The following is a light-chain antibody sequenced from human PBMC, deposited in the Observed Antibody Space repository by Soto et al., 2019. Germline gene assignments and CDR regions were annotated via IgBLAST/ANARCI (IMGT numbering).Light chain of an antibody. V-gene: IGKV1-5*03. Sequence: DIQMTQSPSTLSASVGDRVTITCRASQSVTNWLAWYQQKPGKAPKLLIYKASNLESGVPSRFGGSGSGTEFTLTISSLQPDDFATYYCQQYNTFPPYTFGQGTKLEIK. CDR3: QQYNTFPPYT. CDR2: KAS. J-gene: IGKJ2*01. CDR1: QSVTNW.